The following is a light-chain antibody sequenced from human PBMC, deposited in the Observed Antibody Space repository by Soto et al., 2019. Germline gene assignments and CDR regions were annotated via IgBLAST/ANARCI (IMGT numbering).Light chain of an antibody. Sequence: PLPVLSGYTSTFYCRASQTINKNIAWYKLKHGKXPXXXIYGAYNRATDITTRFSGSGYGTELTPTSGRQQYEDCAVYYCEQYNSRWTFGEGTKVDI. CDR2: GAY. J-gene: IGKJ1*01. V-gene: IGKV3-15*01. CDR3: EQYNSRWT. CDR1: QTINKN.